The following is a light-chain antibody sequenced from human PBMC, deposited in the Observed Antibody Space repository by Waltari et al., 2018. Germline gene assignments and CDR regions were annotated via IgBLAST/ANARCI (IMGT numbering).Light chain of an antibody. J-gene: IGKJ1*01. Sequence: EIVLTQSPGTLSLAPGERVTLSCRASQSVSRALAWYQQKPGQAPRLFMYGASSRATGLSVRFSGSGSGTDFSLTISRLDPEDFAVYYCQHYVRLPATFGQGTKVEIK. CDR2: GAS. CDR1: QSVSRA. CDR3: QHYVRLPAT. V-gene: IGKV3-20*01.